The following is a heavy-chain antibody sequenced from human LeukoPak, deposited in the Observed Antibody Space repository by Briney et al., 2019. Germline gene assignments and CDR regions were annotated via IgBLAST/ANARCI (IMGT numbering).Heavy chain of an antibody. CDR3: ARRSGSSSTPFVY. D-gene: IGHD1-26*01. Sequence: GGSLRLSCAASGFTFSDYYMSWIRQAPGEGLEWVSYISSSGSTIYYADSVKGRFTISREKAKNSLYLQMNSLRAEDTAVYYCARRSGSSSTPFVYWGQGTLVTDSS. J-gene: IGHJ4*02. CDR2: ISSSGSTI. V-gene: IGHV3-11*01. CDR1: GFTFSDYY.